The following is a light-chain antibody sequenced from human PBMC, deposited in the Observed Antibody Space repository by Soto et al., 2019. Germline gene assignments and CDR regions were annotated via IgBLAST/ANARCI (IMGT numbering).Light chain of an antibody. V-gene: IGKV3-11*01. J-gene: IGKJ4*01. Sequence: EFLLTHSPATLSLSPGERATLSCRASQTINNFLAWYQQKPGQAPRLLIYDASSRAAGVTGRFGGSGSGTDFTLTITSLELDDFALYHSQQRSTGAFGGRTEV. CDR2: DAS. CDR1: QTINNF. CDR3: QQRSTGA.